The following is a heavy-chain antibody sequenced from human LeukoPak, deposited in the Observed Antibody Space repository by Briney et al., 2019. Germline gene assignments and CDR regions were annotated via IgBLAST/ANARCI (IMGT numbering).Heavy chain of an antibody. CDR2: VNWHGTT. CDR3: AKDLIYESSGSVIDN. J-gene: IGHJ4*02. Sequence: GGSLRLSCAASGFIFEDYTMHWVRQVPGKTLEWVSLVNWHGTTYYADSLKGRFTISRDNSKNSLYLQMDGLRTEDTAFYYCAKDLIYESSGSVIDNWGLGTLVTVSS. CDR1: GFIFEDYT. V-gene: IGHV3-43*01. D-gene: IGHD3-22*01.